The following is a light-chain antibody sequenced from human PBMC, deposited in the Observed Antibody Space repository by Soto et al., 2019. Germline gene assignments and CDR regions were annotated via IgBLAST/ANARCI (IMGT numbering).Light chain of an antibody. CDR2: EVS. Sequence: QSALTQPASVSGSTRQSITISCTGTSSEVGGYNYVSWYQQHPGKAPKLMIYEVSNRPSGVSNRFSSSKSGNTASLTISGLQAEDEADYYCSSYTSSSTLSVFGTGTKLTVL. V-gene: IGLV2-14*01. CDR3: SSYTSSSTLSV. J-gene: IGLJ1*01. CDR1: SSEVGGYNY.